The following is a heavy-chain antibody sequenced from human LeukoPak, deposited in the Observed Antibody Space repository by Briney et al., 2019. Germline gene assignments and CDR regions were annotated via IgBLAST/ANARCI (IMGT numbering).Heavy chain of an antibody. D-gene: IGHD4-17*01. CDR3: AGTTVTTEGFDY. CDR1: GFTFSSCE. CDR2: ISTSGSII. J-gene: IGHJ4*02. V-gene: IGHV3-48*03. Sequence: PGGSLRLSCAASGFTFSSCEMNWVRQAPGKGLEWVSYISTSGSIIYYADSVKGRFTISRDNAKNSLYLQMNSLRAEDTAVYYCAGTTVTTEGFDYWGQGILVTVSS.